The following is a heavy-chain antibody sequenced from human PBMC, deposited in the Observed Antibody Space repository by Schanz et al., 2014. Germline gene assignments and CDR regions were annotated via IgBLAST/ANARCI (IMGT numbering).Heavy chain of an antibody. J-gene: IGHJ3*02. D-gene: IGHD3-22*01. V-gene: IGHV3-74*02. CDR3: ARKMKVGVYGGRGHDSLDI. CDR1: GFTFSSHW. CDR2: INSVGSNT. Sequence: EVQLVQSGGGLVQPGGSLRLSCAASGFTFSSHWMHWVRQDPGKGLVWVARINSVGSNTDYADSVTGRFTISRDNAKNTLYLQKITLRAEDTAVYYCARKMKVGVYGGRGHDSLDIWGRGTMVTVSS.